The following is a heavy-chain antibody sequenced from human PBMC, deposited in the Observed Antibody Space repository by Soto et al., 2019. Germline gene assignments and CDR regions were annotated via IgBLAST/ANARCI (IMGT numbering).Heavy chain of an antibody. D-gene: IGHD3-3*01. Sequence: GGSLRLSCAASGFTFRNFVMHWVRQAPGKGLEWVAVISYAGNNIYYADSVTGRFVISRDNSKNTLYLQMNSLRAEDTAIYYCAKATLRVVHPLVFDYWGQGSLVTVSS. J-gene: IGHJ4*02. CDR1: GFTFRNFV. V-gene: IGHV3-30*18. CDR2: ISYAGNNI. CDR3: AKATLRVVHPLVFDY.